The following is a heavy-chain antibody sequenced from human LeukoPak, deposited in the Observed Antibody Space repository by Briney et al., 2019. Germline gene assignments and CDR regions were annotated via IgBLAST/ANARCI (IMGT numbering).Heavy chain of an antibody. CDR2: IWYDGSNK. V-gene: IGHV3-33*01. D-gene: IGHD3-10*01. CDR3: ARGGVEVWFGAYYHYYYYMDV. Sequence: PGGSLRLSCAASGFTFSSYGMHWVRQAPGKGLEWVAVIWYDGSNKYYADSVKGRFTISRDNSKNTLYLQMNSLRAEDTAVYYCARGGVEVWFGAYYHYYYYMDVWGKGTTVTVSS. J-gene: IGHJ6*03. CDR1: GFTFSSYG.